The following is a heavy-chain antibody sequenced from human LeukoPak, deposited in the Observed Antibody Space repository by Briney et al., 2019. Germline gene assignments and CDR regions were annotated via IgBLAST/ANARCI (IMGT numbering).Heavy chain of an antibody. CDR2: IYYSGST. Sequence: SETLSLTCTVSGDSISSTSSFWAWIRQPPGKGLEWIANIYYSGSTHYNPSLKSRVTIPVDTSKNQFSLRLTSVTAADTAVYYCARHGLYQDYGYWGQGTLVTVSS. D-gene: IGHD3-16*01. J-gene: IGHJ4*02. CDR3: ARHGLYQDYGY. V-gene: IGHV4-39*01. CDR1: GDSISSTSSF.